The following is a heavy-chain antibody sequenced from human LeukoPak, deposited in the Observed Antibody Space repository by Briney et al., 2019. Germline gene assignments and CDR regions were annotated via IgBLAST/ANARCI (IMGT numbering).Heavy chain of an antibody. CDR3: ARDLTVGPIFIDY. D-gene: IGHD1-26*01. Sequence: GRSLRLSCAASGLTFSYYAMTWVRQAPGRGLEWVSGISGSGGSTYYAGSVKGRFTISRDNSRNTLFLQMNSLRAEDTAVYYCARDLTVGPIFIDYWGQGTLVTVSS. J-gene: IGHJ4*02. CDR1: GLTFSYYA. CDR2: ISGSGGST. V-gene: IGHV3-23*01.